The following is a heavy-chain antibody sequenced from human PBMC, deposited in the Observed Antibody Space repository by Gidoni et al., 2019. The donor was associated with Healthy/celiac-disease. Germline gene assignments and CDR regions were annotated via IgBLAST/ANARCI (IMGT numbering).Heavy chain of an antibody. CDR3: AKEDQGYYDFWSGYYTAFDY. CDR1: GFTVSSYA. CDR2: ISGSGGST. Sequence: EVQLLESGGGLVQPGGSVRLACAASGFTVSSYAMSWVRQAPGKGLEWVSAISGSGGSTYYADSVKGRFTISRDNSKNTLYLQMNSLRAEDTAVYYCAKEDQGYYDFWSGYYTAFDYWGQGTLVTVSS. D-gene: IGHD3-3*01. J-gene: IGHJ4*02. V-gene: IGHV3-23*01.